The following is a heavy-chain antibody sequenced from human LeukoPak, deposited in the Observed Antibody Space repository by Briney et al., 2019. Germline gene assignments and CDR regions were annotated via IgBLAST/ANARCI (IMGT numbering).Heavy chain of an antibody. CDR1: GGTFSSYA. J-gene: IGHJ4*02. CDR2: IIPIFGTA. D-gene: IGHD3-22*01. V-gene: IGHV1-69*06. Sequence: GASVEVSCKASGGTFSSYAISWVRQAPGQGLEWMGRIIPIFGTANYAQKFQGRVTITADKSTSTAYMELSSLRSEDTAVYYCARELGITMIVVVSPGYFDYWGQGTLVTVSS. CDR3: ARELGITMIVVVSPGYFDY.